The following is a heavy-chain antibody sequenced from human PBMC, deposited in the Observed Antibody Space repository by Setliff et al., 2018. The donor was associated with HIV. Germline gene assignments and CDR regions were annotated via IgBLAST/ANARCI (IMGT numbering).Heavy chain of an antibody. V-gene: IGHV1-8*03. D-gene: IGHD3-10*01. CDR1: GYIFTNYD. CDR2: MNPNSGNT. Sequence: GASVKVSCKTSGYIFTNYDINWVRQATGQGLEWMGWMNPNSGNTAYAQKFQGRVTITSDTSINVAYMELSSLRSDDTAVFYCARGPLWFTAVRGVPYFDYWGQGTQVTVSS. CDR3: ARGPLWFTAVRGVPYFDY. J-gene: IGHJ4*02.